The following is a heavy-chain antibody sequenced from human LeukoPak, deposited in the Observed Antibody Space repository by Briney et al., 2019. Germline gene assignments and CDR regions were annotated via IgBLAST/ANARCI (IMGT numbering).Heavy chain of an antibody. D-gene: IGHD5-12*01. CDR2: ISYDGSNK. J-gene: IGHJ4*02. Sequence: GGSLRLFCAASGFTFSSYGMHWVRQAPGKGLEWGAVISYDGSNKYYADSVKGRFTISRDNSKNTLYLQMNSLRAEDTAVYYCAKDMDGYSALELDYWGQGTLVTVSS. V-gene: IGHV3-30*18. CDR3: AKDMDGYSALELDY. CDR1: GFTFSSYG.